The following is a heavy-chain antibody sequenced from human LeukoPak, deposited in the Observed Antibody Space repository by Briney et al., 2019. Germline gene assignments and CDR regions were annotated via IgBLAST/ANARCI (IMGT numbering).Heavy chain of an antibody. V-gene: IGHV3-48*01. CDR3: ARLDYDYVWGSYRRVYYFDY. J-gene: IGHJ4*02. Sequence: GGSLRLSCAASGFTFSSYSMTWVRQAPGKGLEWVSYISSSSSTIYYADSVKGRFTISRDNAKNSLYLQMNSLRAEDTAVYYCARLDYDYVWGSYRRVYYFDYWGQGTLVTVSS. CDR2: ISSSSSTI. CDR1: GFTFSSYS. D-gene: IGHD3-16*02.